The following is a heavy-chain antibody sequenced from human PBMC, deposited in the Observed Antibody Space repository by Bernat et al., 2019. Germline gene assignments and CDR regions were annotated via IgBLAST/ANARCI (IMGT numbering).Heavy chain of an antibody. J-gene: IGHJ4*02. CDR3: TGDFDY. V-gene: IGHV3-30*03. CDR2: ISYDGSNK. Sequence: QVQLVESGGGVVQPGRSLRLSCAASGFTFSSYGMHWVRQAPGKGLEWVAVISYDGSNKSYADSVKGRFTISRDNSKNTLYLQMNSLRAEDTAVYYCTGDFDYWGQGTLVTVSS. CDR1: GFTFSSYG.